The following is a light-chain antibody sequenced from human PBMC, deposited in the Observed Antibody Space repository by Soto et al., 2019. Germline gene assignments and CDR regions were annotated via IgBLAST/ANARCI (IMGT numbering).Light chain of an antibody. J-gene: IGLJ2*01. CDR1: SSNIGNNY. CDR3: GTWDSSLSAVA. CDR2: DNN. Sequence: QSALTQPPSVSAAPGQKVTISCSGSSSNIGNNYVSRYQQLPGTAPKLLIYDNNKRPSGIPDRFSGSKSGTSATLGITGLQTGDEADYYCGTWDSSLSAVAFGGGTKVTVL. V-gene: IGLV1-51*01.